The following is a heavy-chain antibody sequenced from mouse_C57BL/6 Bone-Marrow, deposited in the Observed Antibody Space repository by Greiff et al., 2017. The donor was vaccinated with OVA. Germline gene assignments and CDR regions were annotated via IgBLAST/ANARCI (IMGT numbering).Heavy chain of an antibody. D-gene: IGHD1-1*01. J-gene: IGHJ2*01. CDR1: GYAFSSYW. Sequence: QVQLQQSGAELVKPGASVKISCKASGYAFSSYWMNWVKQRPGKGLEWIGQIYPGDGDTNYNGKFKGKATLTADKSSSTAYMQLSSLTSDDSAVYFCARIAFYYYGSSYYVDYWGQGTTLTGSS. V-gene: IGHV1-80*01. CDR2: IYPGDGDT. CDR3: ARIAFYYYGSSYYVDY.